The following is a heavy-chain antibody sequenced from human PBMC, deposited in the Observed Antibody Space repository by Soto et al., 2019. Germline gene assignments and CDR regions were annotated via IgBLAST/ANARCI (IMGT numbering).Heavy chain of an antibody. CDR3: ARGVDDGIGGWGSFFDY. D-gene: IGHD3-16*01. CDR1: GYTFTGYY. V-gene: IGHV1-2*04. J-gene: IGHJ4*02. CDR2: INPNSGGT. Sequence: ASVKESCKASGYTFTGYYMHWVRQAPGQGLEWMGWINPNSGGTNYAQKFQGWVTMTRDTSISTAYMELSRLRSDDTAVYYCARGVDDGIGGWGSFFDYWGQGTLVTVSS.